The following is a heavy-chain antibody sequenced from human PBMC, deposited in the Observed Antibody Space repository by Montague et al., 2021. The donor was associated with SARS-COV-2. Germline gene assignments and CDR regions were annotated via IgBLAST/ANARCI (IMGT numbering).Heavy chain of an antibody. CDR2: IKQDGSEK. Sequence: SLRLSCAASGFTFSSYWMSWVRQAPGKGLEWVANIKQDGSEKYYVDSVQGRFTISRGNAKNSLYLQMNSLRAEDTAVYYCARMGSSWYVRYYYYYGMDVWGQGTTVTVSS. CDR1: GFTFSSYW. CDR3: ARMGSSWYVRYYYYYGMDV. D-gene: IGHD6-13*01. J-gene: IGHJ6*02. V-gene: IGHV3-7*01.